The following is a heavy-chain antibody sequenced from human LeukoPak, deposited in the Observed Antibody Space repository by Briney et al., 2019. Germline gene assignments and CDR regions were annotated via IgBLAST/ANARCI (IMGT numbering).Heavy chain of an antibody. CDR1: GFTFDDYA. CDR3: AKSSSRFHYYYYMDV. Sequence: GGSLRLTCAASGFTFDDYAMHWVRQAPGKGLEWVSLISWDGGSTYYADSVKGRFTISRDNSKNSLYPQMNSLRAEDTALYYCAKSSSRFHYYYYMDVWGKGTTVTVSS. V-gene: IGHV3-43D*03. J-gene: IGHJ6*03. CDR2: ISWDGGST.